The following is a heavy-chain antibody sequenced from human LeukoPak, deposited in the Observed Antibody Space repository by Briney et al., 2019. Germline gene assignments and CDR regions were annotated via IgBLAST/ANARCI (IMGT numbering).Heavy chain of an antibody. D-gene: IGHD2-8*01. CDR1: GGSFSGYY. Sequence: KASETLSLTCAVYGGSFSGYYWSWIRQPPGKGLEWIGEINHSGSTNYNPSLKSRVTTSVDTSKNQFSLKLSSVTAADTAVYYCARKPCTNGVCYGRTYNWFDPWGQGTLVTVSS. J-gene: IGHJ5*02. V-gene: IGHV4-34*01. CDR2: INHSGST. CDR3: ARKPCTNGVCYGRTYNWFDP.